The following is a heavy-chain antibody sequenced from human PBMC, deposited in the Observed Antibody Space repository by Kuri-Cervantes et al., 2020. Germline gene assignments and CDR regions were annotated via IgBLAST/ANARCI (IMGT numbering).Heavy chain of an antibody. D-gene: IGHD5-12*01. CDR1: GFTFSNYG. J-gene: IGHJ4*02. V-gene: IGHV3-30*02. Sequence: GESLKISCIASGFTFSNYGMHWVRQPPGKGLEWVAYIRDDGSNKYYAESVKGRFTISRDNAKNSLYLQMNSLRAEDTAVYYCARGGYSGYDWRYYFDYWGQGTLVTVSS. CDR2: IRDDGSNK. CDR3: ARGGYSGYDWRYYFDY.